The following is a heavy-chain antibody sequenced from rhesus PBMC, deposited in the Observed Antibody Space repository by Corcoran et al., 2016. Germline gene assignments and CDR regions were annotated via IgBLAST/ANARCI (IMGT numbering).Heavy chain of an antibody. CDR1: GGSFSGYYS. CDR3: ARPSIAAALDV. V-gene: IGHV4-143*01. D-gene: IGHD6-25*01. J-gene: IGHJ5-2*02. Sequence: QVQLQESGPGLVKPSETLSLTCPASGGSFSGYYSWSWIRPPPGKGLEWIGGIYGNSASTYYNPSLKSRVTISKDTSKNQFSLKLSSVTAADTAVYYCARPSIAAALDVWGRGVLVTVSS. CDR2: IYGNSAST.